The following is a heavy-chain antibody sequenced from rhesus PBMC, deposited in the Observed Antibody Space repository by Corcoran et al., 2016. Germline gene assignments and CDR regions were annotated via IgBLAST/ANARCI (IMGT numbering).Heavy chain of an antibody. CDR1: GVSISGGYG. CDR3: ARAKGAFDF. V-gene: IGHV4S7*01. Sequence: QVQLQESGPGLLKPSETLSLTCAVSGVSISGGYGWGWSRQPQGKGLEGIGSIYSSSGNTPSNPSPTGRVTISPDPSKNQFSLKRSSVTAPDTAVYYWARAKGAFDFWGQGLRVTVSS. CDR2: IYSSSGNT. J-gene: IGHJ3*01.